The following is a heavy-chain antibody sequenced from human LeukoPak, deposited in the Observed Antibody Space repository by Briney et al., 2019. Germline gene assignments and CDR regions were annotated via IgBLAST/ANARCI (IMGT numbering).Heavy chain of an antibody. CDR1: DSTFGSLA. CDR3: AKDTWRYDY. Sequence: GGSRGPSLEALDSTFGSLALAWFGQPPGRGLEWVSTISGSGGSTYYADSVKGRFTISRDNSKNTLYLQMNSLRAEDTAVYYCAKDTWRYDYWGQGTLVTVSS. V-gene: IGHV3-23*01. J-gene: IGHJ4*02. D-gene: IGHD2/OR15-2a*01. CDR2: ISGSGGST.